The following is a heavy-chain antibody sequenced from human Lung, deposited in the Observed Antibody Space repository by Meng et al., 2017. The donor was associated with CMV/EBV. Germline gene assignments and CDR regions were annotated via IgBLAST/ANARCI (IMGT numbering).Heavy chain of an antibody. CDR3: ARLGARGGNSLIDS. D-gene: IGHD4-23*01. J-gene: IGHJ4*02. CDR1: GYSISSGYY. Sequence: SXTXSLXXTVSGYSISSGYYWGWIRQPPGKGLEWIGAIYHPDTTSYKPSLKGRVVISMDAPRDQFTLKLSSVTAADTAVYFCARLGARGGNSLIDSLGRGXLVTVSS. CDR2: IYHPDTT. V-gene: IGHV4-38-2*02.